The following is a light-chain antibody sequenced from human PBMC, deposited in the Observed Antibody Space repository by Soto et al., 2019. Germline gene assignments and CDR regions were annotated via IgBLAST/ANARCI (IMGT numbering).Light chain of an antibody. CDR2: TAS. J-gene: IGKJ1*01. CDR3: QHYNSYSEA. CDR1: QTISSW. Sequence: DIQMTQSPSTLSGSVGDRVTITCRASQTISSWLAWYQQKPGKAPKLLTYTASTLKSGVPSRFSGSGSGTEFTLTISSLQPDDFATYYCQHYNSYSEAFGQGTKVELK. V-gene: IGKV1-5*03.